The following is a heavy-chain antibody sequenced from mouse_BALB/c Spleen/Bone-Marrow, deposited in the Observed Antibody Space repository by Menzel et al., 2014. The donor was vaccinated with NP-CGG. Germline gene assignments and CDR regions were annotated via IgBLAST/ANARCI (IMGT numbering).Heavy chain of an antibody. Sequence: VQLQESGAELVRPGSSVKISCEASGYAFSNYWMNWVKQRPGQGLEWIGQIYPGDGDTNYNGKFKGKATLTADKSSSTAYMQLSSLTSEDSAVYSCARRDGSTYYYAMDYWGQGTSVTVSS. V-gene: IGHV1-80*01. CDR3: ARRDGSTYYYAMDY. D-gene: IGHD1-1*01. CDR2: IYPGDGDT. J-gene: IGHJ4*01. CDR1: GYAFSNYW.